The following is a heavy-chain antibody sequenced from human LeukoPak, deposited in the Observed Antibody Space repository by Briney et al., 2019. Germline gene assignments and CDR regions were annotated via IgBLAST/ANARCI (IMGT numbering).Heavy chain of an antibody. D-gene: IGHD2-15*01. J-gene: IGHJ6*02. Sequence: PGGSLRLSCAASGFTFSTYWMSWGRQAPGKGLEWVSIIYSGGTTYYADSVKGRFTISRDNSNNTLYLQMNSLRAEDTAVYYCARGGYCSGDSCYDYYGMDVWGQGTTVTVSS. V-gene: IGHV3-66*01. CDR1: GFTFSTYW. CDR2: IYSGGTT. CDR3: ARGGYCSGDSCYDYYGMDV.